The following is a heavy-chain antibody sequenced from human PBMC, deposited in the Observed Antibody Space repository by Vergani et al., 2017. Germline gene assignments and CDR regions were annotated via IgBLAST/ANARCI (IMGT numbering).Heavy chain of an antibody. D-gene: IGHD2-21*01. CDR1: GDSISRSHYY. Sequence: QLQLQESGPGLVKPSETLSLSCRVSGDSISRSHYYWGFIRQPPGKGLEWIGSISSSGSPDYNPTLKSRLAFSVDTSKNLFSRRLSSVTATDTGMYYCASPVGPIAMADGYHVWGKGTMVTVS. J-gene: IGHJ3*01. CDR2: ISSSGSP. V-gene: IGHV4-39*02. CDR3: ASPVGPIAMADGYHV.